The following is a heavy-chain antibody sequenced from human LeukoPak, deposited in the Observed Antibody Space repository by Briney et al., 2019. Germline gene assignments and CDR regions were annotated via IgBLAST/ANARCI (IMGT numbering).Heavy chain of an antibody. CDR3: TRGVYYYDSLSFDP. CDR1: GFTFGDYA. Sequence: PGRSLRLSCTASGFTFGDYAMSWFRQAPGKGLEWVGFIRSKAYSGTTEYAASVKGRFTISRDDSKSIAYLQMNSLKTEDTAVYYCTRGVYYYDSLSFDPWGQGTLVTVSS. D-gene: IGHD3-22*01. CDR2: IRSKAYSGTT. V-gene: IGHV3-49*03. J-gene: IGHJ5*02.